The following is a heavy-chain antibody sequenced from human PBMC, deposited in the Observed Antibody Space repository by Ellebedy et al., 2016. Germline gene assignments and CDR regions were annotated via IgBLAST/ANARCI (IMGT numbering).Heavy chain of an antibody. CDR3: AKVAVSIGPGAFDI. V-gene: IGHV3-74*01. Sequence: GGSLRLSCAASGFTFSSYWMHWVRQAPGKGLVWVSRINSDGSSTSYADSVKGRFTVSRDNAKNSLYLQMNSLRAEDTALYYCAKVAVSIGPGAFDIWGQGTMVTVSS. CDR2: INSDGSST. J-gene: IGHJ3*02. D-gene: IGHD3-10*01. CDR1: GFTFSSYW.